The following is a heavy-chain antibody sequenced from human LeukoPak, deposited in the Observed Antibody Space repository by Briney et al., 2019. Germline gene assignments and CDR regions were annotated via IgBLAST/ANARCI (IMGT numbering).Heavy chain of an antibody. J-gene: IGHJ6*03. V-gene: IGHV4-4*07. CDR1: GGSISSYY. D-gene: IGHD2-2*01. Sequence: PSETLSLTCTVSGGSISSYYWSWTRQPAGKGLEWIGRIYTSGSTNYNPSLKSRVTMSVDTSKNQFSLKLSSVTAADTAVYYCARDWLASDYYYYYYMDVWGKGTTVTVS. CDR3: ARDWLASDYYYYYYMDV. CDR2: IYTSGST.